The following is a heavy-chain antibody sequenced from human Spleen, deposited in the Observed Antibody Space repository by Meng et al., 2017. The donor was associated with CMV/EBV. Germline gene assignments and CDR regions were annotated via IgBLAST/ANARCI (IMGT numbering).Heavy chain of an antibody. J-gene: IGHJ5*02. CDR2: IYYSGST. D-gene: IGHD6-6*01. CDR1: GGSISSGDYY. V-gene: IGHV4-30-4*08. Sequence: SETLSLTCTVSGGSISSGDYYWSWIRQPPGKGLEWIGYIYYSGSTYYNPSLKSRVTISVDTSKNQFSLKLSSVTAADTAVYYCARDPGGSSSFWFDPWGQGTLVTVSS. CDR3: ARDPGGSSSFWFDP.